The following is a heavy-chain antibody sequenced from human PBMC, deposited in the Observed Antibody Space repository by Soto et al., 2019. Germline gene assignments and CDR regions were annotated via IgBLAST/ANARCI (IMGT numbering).Heavy chain of an antibody. J-gene: IGHJ4*02. Sequence: QTGGSLRLSCAASGFTFDDYTMHWVRQAPGKGLEWVSLISWDGGSTYYADSVKGRFTISRDNSKNSLYLQMNSLRTEDTALYYCAKGDTGTTGSFDYWGQGTLVTVSS. CDR3: AKGDTGTTGSFDY. V-gene: IGHV3-43*01. D-gene: IGHD1-1*01. CDR1: GFTFDDYT. CDR2: ISWDGGST.